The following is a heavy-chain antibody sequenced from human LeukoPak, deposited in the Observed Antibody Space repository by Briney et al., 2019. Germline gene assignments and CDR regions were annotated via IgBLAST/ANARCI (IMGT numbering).Heavy chain of an antibody. Sequence: GGSLRLSCAASGFTFSSYAMSWVRQAPGKGVEWVSAISGSGGSTHYADSVKGRFTISRDNSKNTLYLQMNSLRAEDTAVYYCAKAVRGPDAFDIWGQGTMVTVSS. D-gene: IGHD3-10*01. CDR3: AKAVRGPDAFDI. CDR2: ISGSGGST. J-gene: IGHJ3*02. V-gene: IGHV3-23*01. CDR1: GFTFSSYA.